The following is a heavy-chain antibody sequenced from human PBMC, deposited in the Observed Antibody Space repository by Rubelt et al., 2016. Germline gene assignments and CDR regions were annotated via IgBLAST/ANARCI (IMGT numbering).Heavy chain of an antibody. CDR2: VNDGGNV. J-gene: IGHJ2*01. D-gene: IGHD4-17*01. V-gene: IGHV4-34*02. CDR1: GGSFSGFY. CDR3: ARVTYGARENWYFDL. Sequence: QVQLQERGAGLLKPSATLSLTCAVYGGSFSGFYWGWIRQSPGRGLEWIGEVNDGGNVNYNPSLKSRLAISLDTSQKKVSLKVSSGTAADTGGYNCARVTYGARENWYFDLWGRGALVTVAS.